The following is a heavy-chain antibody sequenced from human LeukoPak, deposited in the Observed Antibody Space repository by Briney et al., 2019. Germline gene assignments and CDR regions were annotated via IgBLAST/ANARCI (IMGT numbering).Heavy chain of an antibody. D-gene: IGHD6-25*01. CDR1: GFTVSSHY. J-gene: IGHJ4*02. CDR3: ARDRSAAYYFDY. Sequence: GGSLRLSCAASGFTVSSHYMSWVRQAPGKGLEWVSVIYSGGSTYYADSVKGRFTISRDSSKNTLDLQMNSLRAEDTAVYYCARDRSAAYYFDYWGQGTLVTVSS. V-gene: IGHV3-53*01. CDR2: IYSGGST.